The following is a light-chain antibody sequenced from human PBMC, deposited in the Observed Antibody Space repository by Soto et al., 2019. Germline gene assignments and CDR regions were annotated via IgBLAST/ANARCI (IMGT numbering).Light chain of an antibody. CDR3: QQYNNWPPYT. CDR2: GAS. V-gene: IGKV3-15*01. J-gene: IGKJ2*01. Sequence: DTVMTQSPATLSVSPGERATLSCRASQSVSSNLAWYQQKPVQAPRLLIYGASTRATGIPARFSGSGSGTEFTLTISSLQSEDFAVYYCQQYNNWPPYTFGQGTKLEIK. CDR1: QSVSSN.